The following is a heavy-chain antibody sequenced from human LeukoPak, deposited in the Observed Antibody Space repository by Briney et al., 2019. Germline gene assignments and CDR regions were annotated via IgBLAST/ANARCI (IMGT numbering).Heavy chain of an antibody. D-gene: IGHD4-17*01. CDR2: ISGSGGST. CDR1: GFTFSSYA. J-gene: IGHJ5*02. V-gene: IGHV3-23*01. CDR3: PKGAYGDYRGDNWFDP. Sequence: PGGSLRLSCAASGFTFSSYAMSWVRQAPGKGLEWVSAISGSGGSTYYADSVKGRFTISRDNSKNTLYLQMNSLRAEDTAVYYCPKGAYGDYRGDNWFDPWGQGTLVTVSS.